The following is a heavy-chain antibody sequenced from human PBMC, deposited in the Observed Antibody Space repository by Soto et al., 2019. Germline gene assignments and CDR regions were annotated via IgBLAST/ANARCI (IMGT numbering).Heavy chain of an antibody. J-gene: IGHJ4*02. CDR1: GGSISSGGYY. CDR3: ARSSTSANYFDS. Sequence: QVQLQESGPGLVKPSRTLSLTCTVSGGSISSGGYYWSWIRQHPGKGLEWIGYIYYSGSTYYNPSLKSRVTISVYTSKNQFSLKLSSVTAADTAVYYCARSSTSANYFDSWGQGTLVTVSS. V-gene: IGHV4-31*03. D-gene: IGHD2-2*01. CDR2: IYYSGST.